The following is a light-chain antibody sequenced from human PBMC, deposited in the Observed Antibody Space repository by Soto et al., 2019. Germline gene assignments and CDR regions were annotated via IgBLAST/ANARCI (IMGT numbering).Light chain of an antibody. J-gene: IGKJ5*01. CDR1: QSVSRY. CDR2: AAS. CDR3: QQSYITPPIT. V-gene: IGKV1-39*01. Sequence: IQLTQSPSSLSALVGDRVTITCRASQSVSRYLNWYQHKPGKAPKLLTNAASNLRSGVPSRFSGSGSGTDFTLTIDGLQPEDFAVYYCQQSYITPPITFGQGTRLEIK.